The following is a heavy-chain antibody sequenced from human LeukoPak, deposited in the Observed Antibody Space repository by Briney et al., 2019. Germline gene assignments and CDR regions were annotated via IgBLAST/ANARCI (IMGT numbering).Heavy chain of an antibody. CDR2: MNPNSGNT. CDR1: GYTFASYD. V-gene: IGHV1-8*01. CDR3: ARAGIVVGFDP. D-gene: IGHD2-15*01. Sequence: ASVKVSCKASGYTFASYDINWVRQATGQGLEWMGWMNPNSGNTGYAQKFQGRVTMTRNISISTAYMELSSLRSEDTAVYYCARAGIVVGFDPWGQGTLVTVSS. J-gene: IGHJ5*02.